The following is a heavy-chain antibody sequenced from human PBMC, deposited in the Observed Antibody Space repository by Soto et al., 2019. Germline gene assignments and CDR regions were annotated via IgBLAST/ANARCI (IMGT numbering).Heavy chain of an antibody. D-gene: IGHD1-7*01. J-gene: IGHJ4*02. CDR2: IYYSGST. CDR3: ARDRGNYLYYFDF. CDR1: GGSISSGGYY. V-gene: IGHV4-31*03. Sequence: SETLSLTCTVSGGSISSGGYYWSWIRQHPGKGLEWIGYIYYSGSTYYNPSLKSRVTISVDTSKNQFSLKLSSATAADTAVYYCARDRGNYLYYFDFWGQGTLVTVSS.